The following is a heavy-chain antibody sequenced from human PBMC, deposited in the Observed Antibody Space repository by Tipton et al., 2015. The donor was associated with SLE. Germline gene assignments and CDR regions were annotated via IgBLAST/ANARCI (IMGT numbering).Heavy chain of an antibody. CDR2: ISSSGSSI. D-gene: IGHD3-10*01. V-gene: IGHV3-21*03. CDR1: GFTFTDYT. Sequence: SLRLSCAASGFTFTDYTMNWIRRAPGKGLEWVSFISSSGSSIYYAESLKGRFTISRDNAKNSLYLQMNSLRVEDTAVYFCAGDDYASGITWGQGTLVTVSS. J-gene: IGHJ5*02. CDR3: AGDDYASGIT.